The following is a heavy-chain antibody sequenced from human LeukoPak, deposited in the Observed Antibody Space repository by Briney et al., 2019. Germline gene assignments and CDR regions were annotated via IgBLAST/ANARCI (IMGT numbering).Heavy chain of an antibody. CDR2: IYYSGST. CDR1: GGSISSYY. J-gene: IGHJ4*02. Sequence: PSETLSLTCTVSGGSISSYYWSWLRQPPGKGLEWIGYIYYSGSTNYNPSLKSRVTISVDTSKNQFSLKLSSVTAADTAVYYCARSYYDSSGYYDYWGQGTLVTVSS. V-gene: IGHV4-59*01. CDR3: ARSYYDSSGYYDY. D-gene: IGHD3-22*01.